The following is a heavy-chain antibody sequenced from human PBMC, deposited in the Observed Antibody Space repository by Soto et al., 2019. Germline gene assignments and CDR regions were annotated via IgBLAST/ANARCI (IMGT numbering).Heavy chain of an antibody. CDR1: GFTFSSYS. CDR3: VRRGTTVTNWYIDL. D-gene: IGHD4-17*01. CDR2: ISSSSSTI. V-gene: IGHV3-48*01. J-gene: IGHJ2*01. Sequence: HPGGSLRLSCAASGFTFSSYSMNCVRQAPGKGLEWVSYISSSSSTIYYADSVKGRFTISRDNAKNSLYLQMNSLRAEDTAVYYCVRRGTTVTNWYIDLSGRATLVSVSS.